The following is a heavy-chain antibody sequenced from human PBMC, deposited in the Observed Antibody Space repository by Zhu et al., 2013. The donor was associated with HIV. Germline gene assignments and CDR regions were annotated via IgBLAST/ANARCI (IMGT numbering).Heavy chain of an antibody. CDR3: AREVRDSYGSRADV. V-gene: IGHV1-69*01. D-gene: IGHD5-18*01. Sequence: QVQLVQSGAEVKKPGSSVKVSCKASGGTFSNYAISWVRQAPGQGLEWMGGIIPIFGTTNYAQKFQGRVTITADESTSTAYMELSSLRSDDTAVYYCAREVRDSYGSRADVWGKGTTVTVSS. CDR2: IIPIFGTT. CDR1: GGTFSNYA. J-gene: IGHJ6*04.